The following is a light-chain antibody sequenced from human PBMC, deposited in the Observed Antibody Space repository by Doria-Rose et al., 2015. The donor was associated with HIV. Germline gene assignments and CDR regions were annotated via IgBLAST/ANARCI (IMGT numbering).Light chain of an antibody. CDR2: GNT. CDR3: QSYDSRLSVYV. Sequence: QPVLAQPPSVSGAPGQRVAISCTGSSSNIGAGFDVNWYRQFPGTAPKLLIQGNTTRPSGVHARFSDPMSATSASLAISGLRAEDEADYYCQSYDSRLSVYVFGTGTKVTVL. CDR1: SSNIGAGFD. V-gene: IGLV1-40*01. J-gene: IGLJ1*01.